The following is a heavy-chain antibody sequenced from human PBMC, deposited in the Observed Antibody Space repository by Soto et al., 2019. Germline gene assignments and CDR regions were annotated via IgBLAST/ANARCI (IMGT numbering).Heavy chain of an antibody. V-gene: IGHV5-51*01. CDR1: GYSFTSYW. Sequence: GESLKISCKGSGYSFTSYWIGWVRQMPGKGLEWMGIIYPGDSDTRYSPSFQGQATISADKSISTAYLQWSSLKASDTAMYYCARLPYYYDSSGYYHHTYYGMDVWGQGTTVTVSS. J-gene: IGHJ6*02. CDR3: ARLPYYYDSSGYYHHTYYGMDV. D-gene: IGHD3-22*01. CDR2: IYPGDSDT.